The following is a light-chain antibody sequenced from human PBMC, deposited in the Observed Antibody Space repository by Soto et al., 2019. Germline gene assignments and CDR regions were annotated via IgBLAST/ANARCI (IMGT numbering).Light chain of an antibody. Sequence: QAVVTQEPSLTVSPGGTVTLTCTSSTGAVTSGHYPYWFQQKPGQAPRTLIYDTNNKHSWTPARFSGSLLGGKAALTLSGAQPEDEADYYCLGCYSDTVVFGGGTKLTVL. V-gene: IGLV7-46*01. CDR2: DTN. CDR3: LGCYSDTVV. J-gene: IGLJ2*01. CDR1: TGAVTSGHY.